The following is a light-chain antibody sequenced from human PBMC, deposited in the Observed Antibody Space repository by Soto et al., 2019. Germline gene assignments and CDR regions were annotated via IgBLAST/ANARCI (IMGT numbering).Light chain of an antibody. CDR2: LNSDGSH. Sequence: QSVLTQSPSASASLGASVKLTCTLSSGHSNYVIAWHQQQPEKGPRYLMKLNSDGSHSKGDGIPDRFSGSSSGAERYLTIASRQSEYEADYYCQTWDTGIRVFGGGTKLTVL. V-gene: IGLV4-69*01. CDR3: QTWDTGIRV. J-gene: IGLJ2*01. CDR1: SGHSNYV.